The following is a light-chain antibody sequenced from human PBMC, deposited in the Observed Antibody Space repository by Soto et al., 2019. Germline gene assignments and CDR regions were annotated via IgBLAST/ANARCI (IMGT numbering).Light chain of an antibody. Sequence: QPVLTQSPSASASLGASVKLTCTLSSGHSSYAIAWHQQQPEKGPRYLMKLNSDGSHSKGDGIPDRFSGSSSRAERYLTISSLQSEDEADYYCQIWGTGTYVVFGGGTKLTVL. CDR2: LNSDGSH. J-gene: IGLJ2*01. CDR3: QIWGTGTYVV. CDR1: SGHSSYA. V-gene: IGLV4-69*01.